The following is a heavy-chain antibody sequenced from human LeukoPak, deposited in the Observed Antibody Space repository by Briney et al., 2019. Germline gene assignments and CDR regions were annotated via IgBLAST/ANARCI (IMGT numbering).Heavy chain of an antibody. D-gene: IGHD3-22*01. Sequence: GASVKVSCKASGYTFTSYAMNWVRQAPGQGLEWMGWINTNTGNPTYAQGFTGRFVFSLDTSVSTAYLQISSLKAEDTAVYYCARDLAYYDSSGYYDNNWFDPWGQGTLVTVSS. CDR1: GYTFTSYA. CDR3: ARDLAYYDSSGYYDNNWFDP. CDR2: INTNTGNP. J-gene: IGHJ5*02. V-gene: IGHV7-4-1*02.